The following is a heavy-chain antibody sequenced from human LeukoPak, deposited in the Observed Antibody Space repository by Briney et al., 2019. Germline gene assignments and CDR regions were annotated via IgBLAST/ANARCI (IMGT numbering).Heavy chain of an antibody. CDR1: GFTFSSYG. CDR3: ARDRVDWLTGHYYYYGMTS. D-gene: IGHD3-9*01. CDR2: IWYDGSNK. J-gene: IGHJ6*04. V-gene: IGHV3-33*01. Sequence: GRSLRLSCAASGFTFSSYGMHWVRQAPGKGLEWVAVIWYDGSNKYYADSVKGRFTISRDNSKNTLYLQMNSLRAEDTAVYYCARDRVDWLTGHYYYYGMTSGAKGPRSPSPQ.